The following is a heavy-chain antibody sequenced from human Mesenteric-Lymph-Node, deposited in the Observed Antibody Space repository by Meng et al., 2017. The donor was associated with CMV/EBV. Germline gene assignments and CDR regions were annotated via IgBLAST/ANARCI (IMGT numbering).Heavy chain of an antibody. CDR3: AREAIQLWFDFDY. CDR2: INPNSGGT. CDR1: GYTFTGYY. D-gene: IGHD5-18*01. V-gene: IGHV1-2*02. J-gene: IGHJ4*02. Sequence: KASGYTFTGYYMHWVRQAPGQGLEWMGWINPNSGGTNYAQKFQGRVTMTRDTSISTAYMELSRLRSDDTAVYYCAREAIQLWFDFDYWGQGTLVTASS.